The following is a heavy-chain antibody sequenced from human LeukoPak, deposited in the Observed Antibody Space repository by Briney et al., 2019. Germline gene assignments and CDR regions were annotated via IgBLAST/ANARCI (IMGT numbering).Heavy chain of an antibody. D-gene: IGHD1-1*01. V-gene: IGHV3-7*01. CDR3: ARHTLWRFDY. CDR1: GLSFTNYW. J-gene: IGHJ4*02. Sequence: RGSLRLSCADYGLSFTNYWPTWVRPAPGEGLEWVANINQDGGTEYYVDSMKGRFTISRDNAKNLVYLQINSLRAEDTAVYFCARHTLWRFDYWGQGALVTVSS. CDR2: INQDGGTE.